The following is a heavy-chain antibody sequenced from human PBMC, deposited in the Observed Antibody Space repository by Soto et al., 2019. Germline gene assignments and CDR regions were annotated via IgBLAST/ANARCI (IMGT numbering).Heavy chain of an antibody. Sequence: QVQLVESGGGVVQPGRSLRLSCAASGFTFSSYGMHWVRQAPGKGLEWVAVIWYDGSNKYYADSVKGRFTISRDHSKNTLYLQMNSLSAEDTAVYYCARADSRPSQASGMDVWGQGTTVTVSS. V-gene: IGHV3-33*01. J-gene: IGHJ6*02. CDR2: IWYDGSNK. CDR3: ARADSRPSQASGMDV. CDR1: GFTFSSYG. D-gene: IGHD6-6*01.